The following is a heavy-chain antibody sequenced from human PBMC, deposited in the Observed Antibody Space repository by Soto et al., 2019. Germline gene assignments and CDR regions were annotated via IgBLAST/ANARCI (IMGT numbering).Heavy chain of an antibody. V-gene: IGHV4-31*03. CDR3: ARGPGSGWYDY. CDR2: IYYSGST. Sequence: QVQLQESGPGLVKPSQTLSLTCTVSGGSISSGGYYWSWIRQHPGKGLEWIGYIYYSGSTYYNPSLKGRXTXSXNTSKNQFSLKLSSVTAADTAVYYCARGPGSGWYDYWGQGTLVTVSS. J-gene: IGHJ4*02. CDR1: GGSISSGGYY. D-gene: IGHD6-19*01.